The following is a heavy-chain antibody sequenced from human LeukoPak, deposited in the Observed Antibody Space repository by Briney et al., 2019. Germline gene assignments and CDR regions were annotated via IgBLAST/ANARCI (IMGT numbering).Heavy chain of an antibody. CDR3: VRGSSGTVVRGIAWAWFDP. Sequence: GGSLRLSCVAPGFTFSNYWMTWVRQAPGKGLEWVANIKQDGSEKYFVDSVRGRFTISRDDARDSLYLQMNSLRAEDTAVYYCVRGSSGTVVRGIAWAWFDPWGQGTLVTVSS. CDR2: IKQDGSEK. CDR1: GFTFSNYW. D-gene: IGHD3-10*01. V-gene: IGHV3-7*05. J-gene: IGHJ5*02.